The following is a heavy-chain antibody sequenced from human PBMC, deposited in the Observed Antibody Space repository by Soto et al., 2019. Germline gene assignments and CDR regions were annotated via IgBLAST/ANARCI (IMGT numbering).Heavy chain of an antibody. Sequence: QVQLVQSGAEVKKPGSSVKVSCKASGGTFSSYTISWVRQAPGQGLEWMGRIIPILGIANYAQKFQGRVTITAAKSTSTAYMEVISLRSEDTAVYYCASSRYCSSTSCLHNWFDPWGQGTLVTVSS. D-gene: IGHD2-2*01. V-gene: IGHV1-69*02. CDR2: IIPILGIA. J-gene: IGHJ5*02. CDR1: GGTFSSYT. CDR3: ASSRYCSSTSCLHNWFDP.